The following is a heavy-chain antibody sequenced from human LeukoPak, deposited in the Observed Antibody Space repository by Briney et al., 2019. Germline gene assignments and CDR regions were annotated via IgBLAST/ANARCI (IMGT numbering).Heavy chain of an antibody. CDR2: IHSGGNTI. D-gene: IGHD5-18*01. Sequence: PGGSLRLSCVASGFTFSRYDMNWVRLAPGKGLEWVSYIHSGGNTIFYADSVKGRFTISRDYAKNSLYLQMNSLRAEDTAVYYCAGPTDTARNWYFDVWGRGSLVTVSS. CDR1: GFTFSRYD. J-gene: IGHJ2*01. V-gene: IGHV3-48*03. CDR3: AGPTDTARNWYFDV.